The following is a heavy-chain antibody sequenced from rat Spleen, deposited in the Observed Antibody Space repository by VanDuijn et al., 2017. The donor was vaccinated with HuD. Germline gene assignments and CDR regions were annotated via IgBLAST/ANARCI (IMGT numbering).Heavy chain of an antibody. CDR1: GFTFSDYN. CDR3: ARPPSSYYWYFDF. V-gene: IGHV5-7*01. J-gene: IGHJ1*01. CDR2: ISYDGSST. D-gene: IGHD2-7*01. Sequence: EVQLVESGGGLVQPGRSLKLSCAASGFTFSDYNMAWVRQAPKKGLEWVATISYDGSSTYYRDSVKGRFTISRDNAKSTLYLQMDSLRSEDTATYYCARPPSSYYWYFDFWGPGTMVTVSS.